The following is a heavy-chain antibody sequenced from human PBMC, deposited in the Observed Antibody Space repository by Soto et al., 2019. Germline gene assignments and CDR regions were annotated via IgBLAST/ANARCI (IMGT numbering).Heavy chain of an antibody. CDR3: AREGEYQLLLN. J-gene: IGHJ4*02. Sequence: QVQLVESGGGVVQPGRSLRLSCAASGFTFSSYGMHWVRQAPGKGLEWVAVIWYDGSNKYYADSVKGRFTISRDKSKNTLYLQMNSLRAEDTAVYYCAREGEYQLLLNWGQGTLVTVSS. D-gene: IGHD2-2*01. CDR2: IWYDGSNK. CDR1: GFTFSSYG. V-gene: IGHV3-33*01.